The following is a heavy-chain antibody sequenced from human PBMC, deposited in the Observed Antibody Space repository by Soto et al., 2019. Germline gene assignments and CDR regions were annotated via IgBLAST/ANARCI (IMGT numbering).Heavy chain of an antibody. CDR2: IISILGIA. Sequence: QVQLVQSGAEVKKPGSSVKVSCKASGGTFSSYTISWVRQAPGQGLEWMGRIISILGIANYAQKFQGRVTITADKSTSTAYMELSSLRSEDTAVYYCARDQYQLLFYYYYGMDVWGQGTTVTVSS. D-gene: IGHD2-2*01. J-gene: IGHJ6*02. CDR1: GGTFSSYT. CDR3: ARDQYQLLFYYYYGMDV. V-gene: IGHV1-69*08.